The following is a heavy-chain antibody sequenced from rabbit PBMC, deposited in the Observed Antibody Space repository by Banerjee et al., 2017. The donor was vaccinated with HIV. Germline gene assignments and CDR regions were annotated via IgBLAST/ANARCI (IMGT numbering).Heavy chain of an antibody. J-gene: IGHJ4*01. V-gene: IGHV1S40*01. D-gene: IGHD1-1*01. CDR3: VRFASLNDL. Sequence: QSLEESGGDLVKPGASLTLTCTASGFSFSSGYWISWVRQAPGKGLEWIGYIDPVFGSTYYATWVNGRFTIANNNAQNTVDLQMNSLTAADTATYFCVRFASLNDLWGPGTLVTVS. CDR1: GFSFSSGYW. CDR2: IDPVFGST.